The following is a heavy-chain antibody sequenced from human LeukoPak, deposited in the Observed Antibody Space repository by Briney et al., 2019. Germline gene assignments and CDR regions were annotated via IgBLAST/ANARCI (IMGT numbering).Heavy chain of an antibody. CDR2: MYHDGRT. V-gene: IGHV4-38-2*01. Sequence: SETLSLTCAVSGYYWGWIRQPPGKGLEWLGSMYHDGRTYYNPSLKSRVTISVDTSKKQFSLRLSSVTAADTAVYYCAARFTVTANYFDHWDQGTLVTVSS. CDR1: GYY. J-gene: IGHJ4*02. D-gene: IGHD4-17*01. CDR3: AARFTVTANYFDH.